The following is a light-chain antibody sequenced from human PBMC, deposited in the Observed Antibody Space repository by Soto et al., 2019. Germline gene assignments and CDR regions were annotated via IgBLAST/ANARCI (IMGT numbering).Light chain of an antibody. J-gene: IGKJ4*01. CDR1: QSLSSQ. V-gene: IGKV3-11*01. CDR3: QQRSNWPLT. Sequence: EIVLTQSPATLSLSPGERATLSCRASQSLSSQLAWYQQKPGQAPRLLIHDASNRATGIPARFSGSGSATDFTLSISSLEPEDLAVYYCQQRSNWPLTFGGGTRVEIK. CDR2: DAS.